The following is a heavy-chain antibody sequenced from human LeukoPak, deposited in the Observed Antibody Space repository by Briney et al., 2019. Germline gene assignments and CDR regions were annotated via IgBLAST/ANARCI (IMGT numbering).Heavy chain of an antibody. CDR3: ARDYRLRFMDWFGAFDI. CDR1: GCPFRCLS. V-gene: IGHV3-21*01. Sequence: KPWGSLRLSCAGSGCPFRCLSMNWVRPAPGKGPEWVSSISGCSTVGYYADSLKARFTISREYAKTSLNLQMNCVIAEATAVYYCARDYRLRFMDWFGAFDIWGQGTMVTVSS. D-gene: IGHD3-3*01. J-gene: IGHJ3*02. CDR2: ISGCSTVG.